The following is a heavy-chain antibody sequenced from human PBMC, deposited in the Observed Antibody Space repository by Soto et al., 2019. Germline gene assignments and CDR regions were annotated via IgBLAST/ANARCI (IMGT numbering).Heavy chain of an antibody. V-gene: IGHV3-21*01. CDR2: ISSNSIYI. Sequence: GGSLRLSCAASGANFSSYRMNWVRQATGKGLERFSSISSNSIYISYAVSGKGRFTNSRDKTKNSLYLQMNSLRAHDTAVYYLGRVYSSSWRLTYFDYWGQGTLVTVSS. J-gene: IGHJ4*02. CDR1: GANFSSYR. D-gene: IGHD6-13*01. CDR3: GRVYSSSWRLTYFDY.